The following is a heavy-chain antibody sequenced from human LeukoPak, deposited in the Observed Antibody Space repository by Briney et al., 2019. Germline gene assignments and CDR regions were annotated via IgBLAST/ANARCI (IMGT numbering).Heavy chain of an antibody. CDR3: ASTQSRTIGDY. V-gene: IGHV3-11*01. CDR2: ISRSGSTK. CDR1: GFTFSDYN. J-gene: IGHJ4*02. Sequence: SGGSLRLSCAASGFTFSDYNMRWIRQAPGKGLEWVSSISRSGSTKYYADSVKGRFTISRDNAKNSLFLQMNSLRAEDTAVYYCASTQSRTIGDYWGQGTLVTVSS. D-gene: IGHD3-3*01.